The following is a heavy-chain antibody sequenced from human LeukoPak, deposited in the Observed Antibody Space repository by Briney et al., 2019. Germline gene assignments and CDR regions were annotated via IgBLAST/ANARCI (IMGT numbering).Heavy chain of an antibody. J-gene: IGHJ6*02. D-gene: IGHD6-13*01. CDR1: GGSISSYY. CDR3: ARVGYSSSWYYYYGMDV. CDR2: IYTSGST. V-gene: IGHV4-4*07. Sequence: SETLSLTCTVSGGSISSYYWSWIRQPAGEGLGWIGRIYTSGSTNYNPSLKSRVTMSVDTSKNQFSLKLSSVTAADTAVYYCARVGYSSSWYYYYGMDVWGQGTTVTVSS.